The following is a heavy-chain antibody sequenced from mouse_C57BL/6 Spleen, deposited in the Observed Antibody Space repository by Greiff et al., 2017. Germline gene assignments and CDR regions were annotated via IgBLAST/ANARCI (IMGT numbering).Heavy chain of an antibody. CDR3: ARLEGYAYYAMDY. Sequence: VQLQQPGAELVRPGSSVKLSCKASGYTFTSYWMDWVKQRPGQGLEWIGNIYPSDSETHYNQKFKDKATLTVDKSSGTVYMQLSSLTSEDSAVYYCARLEGYAYYAMDYWGQGTSVTVSS. CDR2: IYPSDSET. J-gene: IGHJ4*01. V-gene: IGHV1-61*01. CDR1: GYTFTSYW. D-gene: IGHD2-2*01.